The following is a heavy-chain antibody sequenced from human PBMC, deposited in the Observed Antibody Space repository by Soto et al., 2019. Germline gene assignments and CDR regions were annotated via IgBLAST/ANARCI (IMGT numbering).Heavy chain of an antibody. J-gene: IGHJ6*02. V-gene: IGHV1-46*01. CDR1: GYTFTSYY. D-gene: IGHD4-4*01. CDR3: ARDSMTTVYYYGMDV. Sequence: ASVKVSCKASGYTFTSYYMHWVRQAPGQGLEWMGIINPSGGSTSYAQKFQGRVTMTRDTPTSTVYMELSSLRSEDTAVYYCARDSMTTVYYYGMDVWGQGTTVTVSS. CDR2: INPSGGST.